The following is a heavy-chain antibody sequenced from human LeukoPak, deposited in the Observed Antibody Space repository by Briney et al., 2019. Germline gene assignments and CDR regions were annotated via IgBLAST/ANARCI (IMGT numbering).Heavy chain of an antibody. D-gene: IGHD3-9*01. J-gene: IGHJ4*02. Sequence: GGSPRIYLKGPGYLPTTYWISLGRQLSGKGLESMGAIDPSHSYTKYRPTFQGHVTISADKSVSTAYLQCSSLKASDTVVYYCTRSLFDYDILPGHDCWGQGTLVTVCS. V-gene: IGHV5-10-1*01. CDR2: IDPSHSYT. CDR3: TRSLFDYDILPGHDC. CDR1: GYLPTTYW.